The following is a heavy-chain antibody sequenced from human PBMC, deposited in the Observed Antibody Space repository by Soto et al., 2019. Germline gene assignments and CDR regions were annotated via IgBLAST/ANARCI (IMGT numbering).Heavy chain of an antibody. V-gene: IGHV1-69*13. CDR1: GGTFSSYA. CDR3: ASESRGYDILTGYSPFDY. J-gene: IGHJ4*02. D-gene: IGHD3-9*01. Sequence: SVKVSCKASGGTFSSYAISWVRQAPGQGLEWMGGIIPIFGTANYAQKFQGRVTITADESTSTAYMELSSLRSEDAAVYYCASESRGYDILTGYSPFDYWGQGTLVTVSS. CDR2: IIPIFGTA.